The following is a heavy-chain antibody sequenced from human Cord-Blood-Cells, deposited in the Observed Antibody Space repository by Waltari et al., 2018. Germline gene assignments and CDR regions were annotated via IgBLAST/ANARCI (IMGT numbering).Heavy chain of an antibody. CDR1: GGSISSGGSY. J-gene: IGHJ4*02. CDR3: AREPKKIEYSSSYYFDY. D-gene: IGHD6-6*01. CDR2: IYYSGST. V-gene: IGHV4-31*03. Sequence: QVQLQESGPGLVKPSQTLSLTCTVSGGSISSGGSYWSWFRPHPGKGLEWIGYIYYSGSTYYNPSLKSRVTISVDTSKNQFSLKLSSVTAADTAVYYCAREPKKIEYSSSYYFDYWGQGTLVTVSS.